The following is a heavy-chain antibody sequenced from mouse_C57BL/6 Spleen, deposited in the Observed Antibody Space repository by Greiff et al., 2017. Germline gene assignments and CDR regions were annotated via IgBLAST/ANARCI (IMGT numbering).Heavy chain of an antibody. Sequence: QVQLQQPGTELVKPGASVKLSCKASGYTFTSYWMHWVKQRPGQGLEWIGNINPSDGGTNYNEKFKSKATLTVDKSSSPAYMQLSSLTSEDSAVYYGERDKFYYAMDYWGQGTSVTVSA. J-gene: IGHJ4*01. CDR1: GYTFTSYW. CDR3: ERDKFYYAMDY. CDR2: INPSDGGT. V-gene: IGHV1-53*01.